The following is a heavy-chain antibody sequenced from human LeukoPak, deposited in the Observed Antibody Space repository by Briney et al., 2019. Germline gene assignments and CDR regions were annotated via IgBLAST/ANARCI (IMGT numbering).Heavy chain of an antibody. J-gene: IGHJ4*02. CDR3: ARHGGYYRSYFDY. Sequence: SVKVSCKASGGTFSSYAISWVRQAPGQGLEWMGRIIPILGIANYAQKFQGRVTITADKSTSTAYMELSSLRSEDTAVYYCARHGGYYRSYFDYWGQGTLVTVSS. D-gene: IGHD3-22*01. V-gene: IGHV1-69*04. CDR1: GGTFSSYA. CDR2: IIPILGIA.